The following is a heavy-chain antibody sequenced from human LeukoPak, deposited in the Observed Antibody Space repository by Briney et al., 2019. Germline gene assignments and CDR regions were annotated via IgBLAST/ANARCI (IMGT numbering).Heavy chain of an antibody. V-gene: IGHV4-59*12. Sequence: SETLSLTCTVSGGSISSYYWSWIRQPPGKGLEWIGYIYYSGSTNYNPSLKSRVTISVDTSKNQFSLKLSSVTAADTAVYYCAGRVTTSPLYYYYGMDVWGQGTTVTVSS. CDR1: GGSISSYY. CDR2: IYYSGST. CDR3: AGRVTTSPLYYYYGMDV. D-gene: IGHD4-17*01. J-gene: IGHJ6*02.